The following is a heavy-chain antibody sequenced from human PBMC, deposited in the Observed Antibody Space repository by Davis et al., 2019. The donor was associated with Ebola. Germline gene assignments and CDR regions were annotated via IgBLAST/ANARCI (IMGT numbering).Heavy chain of an antibody. CDR3: ARDRGSGWFHFDY. CDR2: IYSGGST. V-gene: IGHV3-66*02. Sequence: GGSLSLSCAASGFTVSSNYMSWVRQAPGKGLEWVSVIYSGGSTYYADSVKGRFTISRDNSKNTLYLQMNSLRAEDTAVYYCARDRGSGWFHFDYWGQGTLVTVSS. D-gene: IGHD6-19*01. CDR1: GFTVSSNY. J-gene: IGHJ4*02.